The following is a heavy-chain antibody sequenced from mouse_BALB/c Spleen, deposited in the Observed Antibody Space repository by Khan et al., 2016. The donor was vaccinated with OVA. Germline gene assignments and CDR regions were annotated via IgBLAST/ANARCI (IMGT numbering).Heavy chain of an antibody. D-gene: IGHD1-2*01. J-gene: IGHJ3*01. CDR1: GYTFTDYY. Sequence: QVQLKESGAELARLGASVQLSCKASGYTFTDYYINWVQQRTGQGLEWIGEISPGSGDTYYNAKFKGKATRTADKSATTAYMQISSLTSEASAVDCCARRNYFGYTFAYWGQGTLVTVSA. CDR3: ARRNYFGYTFAY. V-gene: IGHV1-77*01. CDR2: ISPGSGDT.